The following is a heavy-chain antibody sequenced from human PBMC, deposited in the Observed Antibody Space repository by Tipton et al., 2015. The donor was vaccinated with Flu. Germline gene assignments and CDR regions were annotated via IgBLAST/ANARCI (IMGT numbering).Heavy chain of an antibody. J-gene: IGHJ4*02. CDR3: ARDIIGDYGGD. D-gene: IGHD4/OR15-4a*01. CDR2: ISGSGSTI. Sequence: SLRLSCAASGFTFSSYEMNWVRQAPGKGLEWVSYISGSGSTISYADSVKGRFTISRDNAKNSLYLQMNSLRAEDTAVYYCARDIIGDYGGDWGQGTLVTVSS. V-gene: IGHV3-48*03. CDR1: GFTFSSYE.